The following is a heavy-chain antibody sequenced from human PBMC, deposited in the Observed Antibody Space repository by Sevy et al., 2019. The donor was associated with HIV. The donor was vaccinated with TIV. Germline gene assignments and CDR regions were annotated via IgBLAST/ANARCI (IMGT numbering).Heavy chain of an antibody. CDR1: GFTFSNYW. J-gene: IGHJ4*02. CDR3: ARPYRTDPFYYSGSGGYYYPSYFDY. D-gene: IGHD3-22*01. CDR2: IKQDGSAK. V-gene: IGHV3-7*01. Sequence: GGSLRLSCAASGFTFSNYWISWVRQAPGKGLEWVANIKQDGSAKYYVDSVKGQFTISRDNAKNSLYLQMNSLRAEDTAVYYCARPYRTDPFYYSGSGGYYYPSYFDYWGQGTLVTVSS.